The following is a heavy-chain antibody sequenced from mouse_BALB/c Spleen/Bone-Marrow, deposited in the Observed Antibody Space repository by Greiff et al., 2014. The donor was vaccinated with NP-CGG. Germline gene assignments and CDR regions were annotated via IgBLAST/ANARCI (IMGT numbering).Heavy chain of an antibody. CDR2: INPASSTI. CDR3: AGNGYYGWIAY. Sequence: EVQVVESGGGLVQPGGPLKLSCAASRFDFSRYWMTWVRQAPGKGLEWIGEINPASSTINYTPSLKDKFIISRDNAKNTLYLQMSKVRSEDTALYYCAGNGYYGWIAYWGQGTLVTVSA. CDR1: RFDFSRYW. V-gene: IGHV4-1*02. D-gene: IGHD2-3*01. J-gene: IGHJ3*01.